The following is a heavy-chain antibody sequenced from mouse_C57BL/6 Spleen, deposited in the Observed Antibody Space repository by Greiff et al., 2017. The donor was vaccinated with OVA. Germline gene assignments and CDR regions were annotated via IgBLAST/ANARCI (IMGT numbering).Heavy chain of an antibody. Sequence: QVQLQQPGAELVRPGSSVKLSCKASGYTFTSYWMHWVKQRPIQGLEWIGNIDPSDSETHYNQKVKDKATLTVDKSSSTAYMQLSSLTSEDSAVYYCARDDGYWFAYWGQGTLVTVSA. J-gene: IGHJ3*01. CDR3: ARDDGYWFAY. V-gene: IGHV1-52*01. D-gene: IGHD2-3*01. CDR2: IDPSDSET. CDR1: GYTFTSYW.